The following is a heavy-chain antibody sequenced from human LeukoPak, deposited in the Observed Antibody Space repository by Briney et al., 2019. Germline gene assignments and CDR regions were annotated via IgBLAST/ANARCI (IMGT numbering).Heavy chain of an antibody. Sequence: ASVKVSCKASGYTFTGYYMHWVRQAPGQGLEWMGWINPNSGGANHAQKFQGRVTMTRDTSISTAYMELSRLRSDDTAVYYCASAYTVMALFDYWGQGTLVTVSS. CDR2: INPNSGGA. J-gene: IGHJ4*02. CDR1: GYTFTGYY. D-gene: IGHD5-18*01. V-gene: IGHV1-2*02. CDR3: ASAYTVMALFDY.